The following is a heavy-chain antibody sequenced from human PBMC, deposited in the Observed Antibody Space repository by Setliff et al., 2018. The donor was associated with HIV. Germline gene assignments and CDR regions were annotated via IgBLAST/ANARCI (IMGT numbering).Heavy chain of an antibody. CDR2: IGTSTSNV. CDR3: ARGEPTILIEPAAFFDY. J-gene: IGHJ4*02. Sequence: GGSLRLSCAASGFTFSSYEMNWVRQAPGKGLEWVSYIGTSTSNVYYADSVKGRFTISRDNAKNSLYLQMNSLRAEDTAVYYCARGEPTILIEPAAFFDYWGQGTLVTVSS. D-gene: IGHD2-2*01. V-gene: IGHV3-48*03. CDR1: GFTFSSYE.